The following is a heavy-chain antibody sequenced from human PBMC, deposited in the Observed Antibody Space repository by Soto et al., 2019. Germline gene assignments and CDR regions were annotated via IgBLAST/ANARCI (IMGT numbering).Heavy chain of an antibody. V-gene: IGHV3-9*01. Sequence: EVQLEESGGDSVQPGRSLRLSCAASGFIFDDYAMHWVRQVPGKGLEWVSGISWNGRSVAYADSVKGRFTISRDSAKRSLYLEMRSLTTEDTALYYCAKGADMLDYYYFMDVWGKGTTVTVSS. J-gene: IGHJ6*04. CDR2: ISWNGRSV. D-gene: IGHD3-10*02. CDR3: AKGADMLDYYYFMDV. CDR1: GFIFDDYA.